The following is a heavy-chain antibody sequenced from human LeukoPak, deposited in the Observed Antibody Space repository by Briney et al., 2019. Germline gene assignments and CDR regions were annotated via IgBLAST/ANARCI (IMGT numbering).Heavy chain of an antibody. CDR1: GFTFRSYG. CDR2: ISGSDGST. V-gene: IGHV3-23*01. CDR3: AKDLGFGELSRYFDL. J-gene: IGHJ2*01. D-gene: IGHD3-10*01. Sequence: PGGSPRLSCAASGFTFRSYGMSWVRQAPGKGLEWVSGISGSDGSTYYADSVKGRFTITRDNSKNTLYLQMNSLRAEDTAVYYCAKDLGFGELSRYFDLWGRGTLVTVSS.